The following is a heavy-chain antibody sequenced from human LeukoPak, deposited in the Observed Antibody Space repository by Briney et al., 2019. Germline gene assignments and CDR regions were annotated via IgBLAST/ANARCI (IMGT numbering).Heavy chain of an antibody. D-gene: IGHD4-11*01. CDR1: GYTFTGYY. CDR3: ASPAASVTTMNDAFDI. J-gene: IGHJ3*02. Sequence: GSVKVSCKASGYTFTGYYMHWVRQAPGQGLEWMGWINPNSGGTNYAQKFQGRVTMTRDTSISTAYMELSRLRSDDTAVYYCASPAASVTTMNDAFDIWGQGTMVTVSS. V-gene: IGHV1-2*02. CDR2: INPNSGGT.